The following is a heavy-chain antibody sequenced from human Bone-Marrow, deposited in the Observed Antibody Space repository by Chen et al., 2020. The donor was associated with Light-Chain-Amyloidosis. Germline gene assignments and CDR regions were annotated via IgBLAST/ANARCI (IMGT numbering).Heavy chain of an antibody. V-gene: IGHV5-51*01. D-gene: IGHD5-12*01. CDR2: IYPDGSDA. Sequence: EVQLEQSGPEVKKPGESLKISCKGSGYTFPNYWIGWVRQMPGKGLEWMGVIYPDGSDARYSPSFEGKVTISADKPIPTAYLQWRSLKASDTAMYYCARRRDGYNFDYWGQGTLVTVSS. CDR3: ARRRDGYNFDY. J-gene: IGHJ4*02. CDR1: GYTFPNYW.